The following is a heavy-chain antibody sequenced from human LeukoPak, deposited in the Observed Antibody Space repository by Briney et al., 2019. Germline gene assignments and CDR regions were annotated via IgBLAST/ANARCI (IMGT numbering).Heavy chain of an antibody. V-gene: IGHV1-18*01. CDR2: ISANNGNT. CDR1: GYSLPSYG. Sequence: ASVKVSCKASGYSLPSYGINWVRQAPGQGLEWMGWISANNGNTKYAQKFQDRVTMTTDISTSTAYMELRSPRSDDTAVYYCARPIYGSGSYYNPYYSDYWGQGTLVTVSS. J-gene: IGHJ4*02. D-gene: IGHD3-10*01. CDR3: ARPIYGSGSYYNPYYSDY.